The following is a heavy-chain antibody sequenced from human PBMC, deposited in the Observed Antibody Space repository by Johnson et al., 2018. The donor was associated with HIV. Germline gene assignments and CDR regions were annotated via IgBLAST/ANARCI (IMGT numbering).Heavy chain of an antibody. V-gene: IGHV3-30*04. CDR1: GFTFSSYA. J-gene: IGHJ3*02. D-gene: IGHD3-10*01. Sequence: QVQLVESGGGVVQPGRSLRLSCAASGFTFSSYAMHWVRQAPGKGLEWVAVISYDGTKIHYTDSVKGRFTISRDNSKNTFYLQMTSLTAEETAVYFCARGGPLTMVQDALDTWGQGTMVIVSA. CDR2: ISYDGTKI. CDR3: ARGGPLTMVQDALDT.